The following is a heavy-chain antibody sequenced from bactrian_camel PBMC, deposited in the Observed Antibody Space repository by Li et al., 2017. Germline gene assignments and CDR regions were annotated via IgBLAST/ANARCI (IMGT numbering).Heavy chain of an antibody. CDR3: ARSSGRYCLLKLRDFII. D-gene: IGHD3*01. CDR1: GYTDSNYC. J-gene: IGHJ4*01. Sequence: HVQLVESGGGSVQAGGSLRLSCSASGYTDSNYCTGWFRQTPGKEREVVASVYRGGGVTYYADSVKGRFTISQDNANNALYLQMNSLKPEDSAMYYCARSSGRYCLLKLRDFIIWGQGTQVTVS. V-gene: IGHV3S6*01. CDR2: VYRGGGVT.